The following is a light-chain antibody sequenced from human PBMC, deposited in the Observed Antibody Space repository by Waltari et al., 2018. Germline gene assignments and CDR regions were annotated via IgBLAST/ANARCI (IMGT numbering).Light chain of an antibody. CDR3: QTGGHGTWV. CDR2: VNSDGSH. CDR1: SGHSSNV. J-gene: IGLJ3*02. V-gene: IGLV4-69*01. Sequence: QLVLTQSPSASASLGASVQLTCTLSSGHSSNVIAWHQQQPLKGPRYLMKVNSDGSHRKGDDIPDRFSGSSSGAERYLTISSLQSEDEADYYCQTGGHGTWVFGGGTKLTVL.